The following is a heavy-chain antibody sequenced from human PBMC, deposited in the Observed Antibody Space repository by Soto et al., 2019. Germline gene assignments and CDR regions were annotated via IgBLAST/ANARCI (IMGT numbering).Heavy chain of an antibody. V-gene: IGHV1-69*13. J-gene: IGHJ5*02. D-gene: IGHD2-2*01. CDR1: GGTFRSSA. Sequence: ASVKVSCKASGGTFRSSAISWVRQAPGQGLEWMGGIIPIFGTANYAQKFQGRVTITADESTSTAYMELSSLRSEDTAVYYCARASKYCSRGSCWFDPWAQGTLVTVSS. CDR3: ARASKYCSRGSCWFDP. CDR2: IIPIFGTA.